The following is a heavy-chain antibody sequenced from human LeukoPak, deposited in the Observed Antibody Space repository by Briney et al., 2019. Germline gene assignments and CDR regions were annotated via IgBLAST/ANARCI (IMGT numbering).Heavy chain of an antibody. CDR3: ARRLLGDSKKFDP. Sequence: SETLSLTCAVYGGSFSGYYWSWLRQPPGKGLEWSGEINHSGSTNNNPSLKSRGTISVDTSNNQFSLKLSSATAADTAVYYCARRLLGDSKKFDPWGQGTLVTVSS. J-gene: IGHJ5*02. CDR1: GGSFSGYY. CDR2: INHSGST. D-gene: IGHD3-22*01. V-gene: IGHV4-34*04.